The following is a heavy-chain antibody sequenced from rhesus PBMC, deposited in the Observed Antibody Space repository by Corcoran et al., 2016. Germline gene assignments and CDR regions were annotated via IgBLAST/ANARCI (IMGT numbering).Heavy chain of an antibody. CDR2: INGNSGGT. CDR3: ARYMGRQLGY. V-gene: IGHV4-80*01. Sequence: QVQLQESGPGLVKPSETLSLTCAVSGGSFSSYWWSWIRQPPGKGLEWIGEINGNSGGTNYSPSLRSRVTISKDASKNQFSLKLSSVTAADTAVYYCARYMGRQLGYWGQGVLVTVSS. CDR1: GGSFSSYW. J-gene: IGHJ4*01. D-gene: IGHD6-25*01.